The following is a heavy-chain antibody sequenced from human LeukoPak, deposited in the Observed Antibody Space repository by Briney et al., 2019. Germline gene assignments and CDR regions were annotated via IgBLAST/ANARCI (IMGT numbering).Heavy chain of an antibody. V-gene: IGHV1-18*03. CDR3: ARALPGAATAHNWFDP. D-gene: IGHD6-13*01. Sequence: ASVRVSCKASGYTFTIYGISWVRQAPGQGLEWMGWISGFNGATNYAQKFQGRVTMTIDTSTNTTYMDLRTVTSDDMAIYYCARALPGAATAHNWFDPWGQGTLVTVSS. CDR2: ISGFNGAT. J-gene: IGHJ5*02. CDR1: GYTFTIYG.